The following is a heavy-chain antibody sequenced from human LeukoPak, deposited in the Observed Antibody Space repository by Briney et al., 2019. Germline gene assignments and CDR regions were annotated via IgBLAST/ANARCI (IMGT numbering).Heavy chain of an antibody. D-gene: IGHD5-24*01. Sequence: GGSLRLSCAASGFTFSSYEMNWVRQAPGKGLEWVSYINSSGSTIYYADSVKGRFTTSRDNAKNSLYLQMNSLRAEDTAVYYCASDGMATIRSFDYWGQGTLVTVSS. V-gene: IGHV3-48*03. CDR3: ASDGMATIRSFDY. CDR2: INSSGSTI. CDR1: GFTFSSYE. J-gene: IGHJ4*02.